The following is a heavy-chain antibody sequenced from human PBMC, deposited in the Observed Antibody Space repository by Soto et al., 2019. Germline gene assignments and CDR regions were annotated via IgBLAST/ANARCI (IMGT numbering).Heavy chain of an antibody. J-gene: IGHJ4*02. CDR2: ISYDASNK. D-gene: IGHD1-26*01. Sequence: QVQLVESGGGVVQPGRSLRLSCAASGFTFSSNAMHWVRQAPGKGLEWVAVISYDASNKYYADSVKGRFTISRDNSKNTLYLQMNSLRAEDTAVYCWARGLGGSYGGYFDYWGQGTLVTVSS. CDR3: ARGLGGSYGGYFDY. V-gene: IGHV3-30-3*01. CDR1: GFTFSSNA.